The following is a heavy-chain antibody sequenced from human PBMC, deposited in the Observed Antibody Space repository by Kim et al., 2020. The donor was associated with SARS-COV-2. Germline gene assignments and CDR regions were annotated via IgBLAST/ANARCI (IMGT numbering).Heavy chain of an antibody. Sequence: SETLSLTCAVYGGSFSGYYWSWIRQPPGKGLEWIGEINHSGSTNYNPSLKSRVTISVDTSKNQFSLKLSSVTAADTAVYYCARVTRIQQWLVTYYFDYWGQGTLVTVSS. V-gene: IGHV4-34*01. J-gene: IGHJ4*02. CDR2: INHSGST. D-gene: IGHD6-19*01. CDR1: GGSFSGYY. CDR3: ARVTRIQQWLVTYYFDY.